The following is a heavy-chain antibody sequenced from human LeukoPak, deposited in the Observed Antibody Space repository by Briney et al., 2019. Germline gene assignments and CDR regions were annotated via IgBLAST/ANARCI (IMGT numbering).Heavy chain of an antibody. V-gene: IGHV4-34*01. J-gene: IGHJ3*02. CDR3: ARFTGYSYVNIPSDI. Sequence: SETLSLTCAVYGGSFSGYYWSWIRQPPGKGLEWIGEINHSGSTNYNPSLKSRVTISVDTSKNQFSLKLSSVTAADTAVYYCARFTGYSYVNIPSDIWGQGKMVTVSS. D-gene: IGHD5-18*01. CDR1: GGSFSGYY. CDR2: INHSGST.